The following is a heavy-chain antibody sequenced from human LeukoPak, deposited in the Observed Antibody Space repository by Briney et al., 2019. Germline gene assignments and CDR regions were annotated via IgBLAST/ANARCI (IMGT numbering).Heavy chain of an antibody. CDR3: ARAVIPYCGGDCYDLTIYYFDY. Sequence: PSETLSLTCTVSGGFISSGDYYWSWSRQPPGNGLEWIVSIYYTGCTYYNPSLKSRVTISVDTSKNQFSLKLSSVTAADTAVYYCARAVIPYCGGDCYDLTIYYFDYWGQGTLVTVSS. J-gene: IGHJ4*02. D-gene: IGHD2-21*01. CDR2: IYYTGCT. CDR1: GGFISSGDYY. V-gene: IGHV4-30-4*08.